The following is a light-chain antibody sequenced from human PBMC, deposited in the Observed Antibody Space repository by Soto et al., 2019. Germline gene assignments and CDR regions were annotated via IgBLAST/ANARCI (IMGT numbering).Light chain of an antibody. CDR1: QTLSNSF. V-gene: IGKV3-11*01. Sequence: EIVLTQSPGTLSLSPGERATLSCRASQTLSNSFIAWYQQKPGQAPRLLIYDASNRATGVPARFSGSGSGTDFTLTISSLEPEDFAVYHCQQRSNWPGTFGQGTKVDIK. J-gene: IGKJ1*01. CDR3: QQRSNWPGT. CDR2: DAS.